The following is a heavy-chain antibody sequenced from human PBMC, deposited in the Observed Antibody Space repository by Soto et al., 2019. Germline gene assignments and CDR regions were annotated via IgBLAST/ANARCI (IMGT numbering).Heavy chain of an antibody. V-gene: IGHV3-72*01. CDR2: TRNKANSYTT. CDR1: GFTFSDHY. Sequence: GGSLRLSCAASGFTFSDHYMDWVRQAPGKGLEWVGRTRNKANSYTTEYAAAVKGRFTISRDDSKNSLYLQMNSLKTEETAVYYCARVGGYGDYAGFDYWGQGTLVTVSS. J-gene: IGHJ4*02. D-gene: IGHD4-17*01. CDR3: ARVGGYGDYAGFDY.